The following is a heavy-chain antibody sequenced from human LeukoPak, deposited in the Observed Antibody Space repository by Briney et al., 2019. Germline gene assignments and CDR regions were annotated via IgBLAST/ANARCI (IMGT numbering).Heavy chain of an antibody. CDR2: ISAYNGNT. Sequence: GASVKVFCTASGYTFTSYGISWVRQAPGQGLEWMGWISAYNGNTNYAQKLQGRVTMTTDTSASTAYMELRSLRSDDTAVYYCARVPLYCSSTSCYWGAAGFDPWGQGTLVTVSS. CDR3: ARVPLYCSSTSCYWGAAGFDP. J-gene: IGHJ5*02. V-gene: IGHV1-18*01. CDR1: GYTFTSYG. D-gene: IGHD2-2*01.